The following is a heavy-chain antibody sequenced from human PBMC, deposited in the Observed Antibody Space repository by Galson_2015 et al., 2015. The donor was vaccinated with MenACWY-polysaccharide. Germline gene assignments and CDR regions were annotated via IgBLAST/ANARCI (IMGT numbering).Heavy chain of an antibody. CDR2: IQYDGSKI. CDR1: GSRFCHSG. CDR3: AREGSRIVFHAFDT. Sequence: SLRLSCAASGSRFCHSGMHWVRQAPGKGLEWVAVIQYDGSKIVYADSVKGRFTISRDNSKNTLFLEMNSLGAEDTAVYYCAREGSRIVFHAFDTWGQGTMVTVSS. D-gene: IGHD2-15*01. V-gene: IGHV3-33*01. J-gene: IGHJ3*02.